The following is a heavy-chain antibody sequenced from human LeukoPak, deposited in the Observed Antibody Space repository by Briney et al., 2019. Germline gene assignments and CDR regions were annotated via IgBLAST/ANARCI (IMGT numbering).Heavy chain of an antibody. CDR3: AKGAPVAAAGKGIDY. Sequence: GRSLRLSCAASGFTFDDYAMHWVQQAPGKGLEWVSGISWNSGSIGYADSVKGRFTISRDNAKNSLYLQMNSLRAEDTALYYCAKGAPVAAAGKGIDYWGQGTLVTVSS. CDR2: ISWNSGSI. J-gene: IGHJ4*02. V-gene: IGHV3-9*01. D-gene: IGHD6-13*01. CDR1: GFTFDDYA.